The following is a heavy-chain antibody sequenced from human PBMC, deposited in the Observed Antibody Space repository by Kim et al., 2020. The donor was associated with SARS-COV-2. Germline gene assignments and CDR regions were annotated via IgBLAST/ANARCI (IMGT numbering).Heavy chain of an antibody. J-gene: IGHJ4*02. CDR1: GFTFSSYW. Sequence: GGSLRLSCAASGFTFSSYWTNWVRQAPGKGLEWVANIKQDGSDKFYVDSVKGRFTISRDNAKNSLYLQMNSLRVEDTAVYYCARNRGLDYRGQGTLVTVSS. D-gene: IGHD3-10*01. V-gene: IGHV3-7*03. CDR3: ARNRGLDY. CDR2: IKQDGSDK.